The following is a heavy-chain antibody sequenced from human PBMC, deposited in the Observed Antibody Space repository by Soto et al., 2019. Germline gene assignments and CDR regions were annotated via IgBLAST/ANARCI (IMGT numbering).Heavy chain of an antibody. V-gene: IGHV1-69*13. CDR1: GGTFSSYA. CDR3: ARVSEMASKHYYYYGMDV. CDR2: IIPIFGTA. J-gene: IGHJ6*02. Sequence: GASVKVSCKASGGTFSSYAISWVRQAPGQGLEWMGGIIPIFGTANYAQKFQGRVTITADESTSTAYMELSSLRSEDTAVYYCARVSEMASKHYYYYGMDVWGQGTTVTVSS.